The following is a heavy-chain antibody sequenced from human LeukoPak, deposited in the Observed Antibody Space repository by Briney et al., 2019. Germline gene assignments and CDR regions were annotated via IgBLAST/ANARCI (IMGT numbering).Heavy chain of an antibody. V-gene: IGHV4-34*01. CDR2: IDHRGDT. J-gene: IGHJ4*03. CDR3: ARGATISETGYFDF. CDR1: GGSFSRYY. Sequence: SETLSLTCAVYGGSFSRYYWSWIRQSPGKGLEWIAEIDHRGDTNYNPSVKSRVTISVDTSKNQFSLKVRSLSAADTAVYYCARGATISETGYFDFWGQGTLATVSS. D-gene: IGHD5-24*01.